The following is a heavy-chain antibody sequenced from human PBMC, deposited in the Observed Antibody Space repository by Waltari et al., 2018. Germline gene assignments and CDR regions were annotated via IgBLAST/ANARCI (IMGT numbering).Heavy chain of an antibody. CDR2: SKHSGST. D-gene: IGHD5-18*01. CDR1: GGSFSGYY. Sequence: QVQLQQWGAGLLKPSETLSLTCAVYGGSFSGYYWSWIRQPPGKGLEWIGASKHSGSTNYNPSLKSRVTISVDTSKNQFSLQLSSVTAADTAVYYCARLGYSYAFDYWGQGTLVTVSS. V-gene: IGHV4-34*01. J-gene: IGHJ4*02. CDR3: ARLGYSYAFDY.